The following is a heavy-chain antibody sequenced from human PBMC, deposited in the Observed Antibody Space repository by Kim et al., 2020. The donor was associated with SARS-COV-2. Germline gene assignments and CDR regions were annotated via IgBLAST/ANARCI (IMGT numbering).Heavy chain of an antibody. V-gene: IGHV3-7*03. D-gene: IGHD5-12*01. CDR3: ARDCGGVIVATTSFDY. Sequence: GGSLRLSCAASGFTFSSYWMSWVRQAPGKGLEWVANIRQGGSEKYYVDSVKGRFTISRDNAKNSLYLQMNSLRAEDTAVYYCARDCGGVIVATTSFDYWGQGTLVTVSS. CDR2: IRQGGSEK. J-gene: IGHJ4*02. CDR1: GFTFSSYW.